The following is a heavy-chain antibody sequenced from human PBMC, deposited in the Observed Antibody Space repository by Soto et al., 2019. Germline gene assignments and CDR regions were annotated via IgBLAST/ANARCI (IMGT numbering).Heavy chain of an antibody. CDR2: IKKTSEGGAT. CDR1: RLTLDNAW. V-gene: IGHV3-15*01. CDR3: TTRQCLPL. D-gene: IGHD6-19*01. Sequence: GGSLRLSCAVSRLTLDNAWMRCVRQAPGKGLEWVGLIKKTSEGGATEYAAPVTGRLTISRDDSQNTLYLHLNSMKTNETAVYYRTTRQCLPLCGTGTMVTVSS. J-gene: IGHJ6*04.